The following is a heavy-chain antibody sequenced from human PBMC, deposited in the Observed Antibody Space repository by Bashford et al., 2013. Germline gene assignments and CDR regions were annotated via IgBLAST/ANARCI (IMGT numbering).Heavy chain of an antibody. CDR1: GFTFSDYS. V-gene: IGHV3-48*02. CDR3: VRADSSDWDFDY. J-gene: IGHJ4*02. D-gene: IGHD6-19*01. Sequence: GGSLRLSCAASGFTFSDYSMNWVRQAPGKGLEWVSYISRGSDSIYYADSVKGRFTVSRDNAKNSLYLQMDSLRDEDTAIYYCVRADSSDWDFDYWGQGTLVTVSS. CDR2: ISRGSDSI.